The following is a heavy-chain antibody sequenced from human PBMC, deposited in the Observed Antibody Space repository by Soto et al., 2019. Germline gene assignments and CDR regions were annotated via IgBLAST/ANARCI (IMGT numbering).Heavy chain of an antibody. V-gene: IGHV4-30-2*01. CDR1: GGSISSGGSF. Sequence: QLQLQESGSGLVKPSQTLSLTCAVSGGSISSGGSFWSWIRQPPGKGLEWIGYIYHSGSTYYNPSLRRRVTISVHRSKNQFSLKLSAVTAAYTAVDYCAGGIAARPLGYWGQGTLVTVSS. CDR3: AGGIAARPLGY. D-gene: IGHD6-6*01. CDR2: IYHSGST. J-gene: IGHJ4*02.